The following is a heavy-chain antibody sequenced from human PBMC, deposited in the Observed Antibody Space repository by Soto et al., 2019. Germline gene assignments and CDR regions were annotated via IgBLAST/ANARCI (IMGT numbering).Heavy chain of an antibody. CDR1: GFTFSSYG. Sequence: QVQLVESGGGVVQPGRSLRLSCAASGFTFSSYGMHWVRQAPGKGLEWVAVISYDGSKEFYADSVKGRFTISRDNSKNTLYLQMNSLRAEDTAVYYCAKDLRLWSKDYYYYGMDVWGQGTTVPVSS. CDR2: ISYDGSKE. CDR3: AKDLRLWSKDYYYYGMDV. J-gene: IGHJ6*02. V-gene: IGHV3-30*18. D-gene: IGHD5-18*01.